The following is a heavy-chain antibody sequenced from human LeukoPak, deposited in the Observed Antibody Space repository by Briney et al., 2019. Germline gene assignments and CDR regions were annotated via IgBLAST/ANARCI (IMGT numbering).Heavy chain of an antibody. V-gene: IGHV4-59*08. CDR2: IYYSGST. J-gene: IGHJ3*02. CDR1: GGSISSYY. Sequence: PSETLSLTCTVSGGSISSYYWSWIRQPPGKGLEWIGYIYYSGSTYHNPSLKSRVTISVDTSKNQFSLKLSSVTAADTAVYYCASGYYYDSSGSLDAFDIWGQGTMVTVSS. CDR3: ASGYYYDSSGSLDAFDI. D-gene: IGHD3-22*01.